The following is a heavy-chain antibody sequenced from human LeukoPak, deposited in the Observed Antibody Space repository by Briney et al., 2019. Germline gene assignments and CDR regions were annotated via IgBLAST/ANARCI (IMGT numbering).Heavy chain of an antibody. CDR2: IYYSGST. V-gene: IGHV4-39*07. D-gene: IGHD3-22*01. J-gene: IGHJ4*02. Sequence: SETLSLTCTVSGGSISSSSYYWGWIRQPPGKGLEWIGSIYYSGSTYYNPSLKSRVTISVDKSKNQFSLKLSSVTAADTAVYYCAREGADYYDSSGYHLVFDYWGQGTLVTVSS. CDR3: AREGADYYDSSGYHLVFDY. CDR1: GGSISSSSYY.